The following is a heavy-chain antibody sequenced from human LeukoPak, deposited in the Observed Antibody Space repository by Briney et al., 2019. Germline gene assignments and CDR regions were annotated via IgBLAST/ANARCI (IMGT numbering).Heavy chain of an antibody. CDR1: GGSFSGYY. J-gene: IGHJ3*02. D-gene: IGHD3-10*01. CDR2: INHSGST. V-gene: IGHV4-34*01. CDR3: ARGVYYGSGRTDAFDI. Sequence: PSETLSLTCAVYGGSFSGYYWSWIRQPPGKGLEWIGGINHSGSTNYNPSLKSRVTISVDTSKNQFSLKLSSVTAADTAVYYCARGVYYGSGRTDAFDIWGQGTMVTVSS.